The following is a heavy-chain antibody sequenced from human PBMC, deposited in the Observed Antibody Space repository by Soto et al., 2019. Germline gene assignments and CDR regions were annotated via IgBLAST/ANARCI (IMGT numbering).Heavy chain of an antibody. CDR1: GYTFTSYG. CDR2: IRAYNGNT. J-gene: IGHJ6*02. Sequence: QVQLVQSGAEVKKPGASVKVSCKASGYTFTSYGISWVRQAPGQGLEWMGWIRAYNGNTNYAQKLQGRVTTPTDTSTSTADMELRSLRSDDTAVYYSARDLPTMDVWGQGTTVTVSS. V-gene: IGHV1-18*01. CDR3: ARDLPTMDV.